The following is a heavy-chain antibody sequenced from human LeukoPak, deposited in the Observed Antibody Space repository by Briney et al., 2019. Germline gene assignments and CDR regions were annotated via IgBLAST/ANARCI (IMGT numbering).Heavy chain of an antibody. D-gene: IGHD6-19*01. Sequence: SETLSLTCTVSGGSISSYYWSWIRQPPGKGLEWIGYMYHSGRTNYNPSLTSRITISVDTSKNQFSLKLSSVTAADTAVYYCARARLGPDALDIWGQGIMVTVSS. CDR3: ARARLGPDALDI. CDR2: MYHSGRT. J-gene: IGHJ3*02. V-gene: IGHV4-59*01. CDR1: GGSISSYY.